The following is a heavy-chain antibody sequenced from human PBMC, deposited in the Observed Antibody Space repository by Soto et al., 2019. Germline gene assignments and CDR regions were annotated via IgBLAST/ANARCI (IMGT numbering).Heavy chain of an antibody. D-gene: IGHD2-2*01. J-gene: IGHJ4*02. Sequence: QVQLVESGGGVVQPGRSLRLSCAASGFNFNNYGMHWVRQAPGKGLEWVAFIWFNGINKYYAESVKGRFAISRDNSENSLFLQMDSLRVDDTGVYYCVRGGDFSTGFGKDYWGQGTLVTVSS. V-gene: IGHV3-33*01. CDR1: GFNFNNYG. CDR2: IWFNGINK. CDR3: VRGGDFSTGFGKDY.